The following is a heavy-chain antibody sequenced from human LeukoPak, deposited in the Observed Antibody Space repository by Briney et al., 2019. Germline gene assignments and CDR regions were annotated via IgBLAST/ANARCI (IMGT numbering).Heavy chain of an antibody. CDR3: VSGSFFGS. J-gene: IGHJ5*01. V-gene: IGHV6-1*01. CDR1: GDSVSVNSAV. CDR2: TYYRSKWYN. Sequence: SPTLSLTFAISGDSVSVNSAVWSWLRQSPSRGLEWLGRTYYRSKWYNDYAVSVKSRITINADTSKNQFSLQLNSVTPEDTAVYYCVSGSFFGSWGQGTLVIVSS. D-gene: IGHD3-10*01.